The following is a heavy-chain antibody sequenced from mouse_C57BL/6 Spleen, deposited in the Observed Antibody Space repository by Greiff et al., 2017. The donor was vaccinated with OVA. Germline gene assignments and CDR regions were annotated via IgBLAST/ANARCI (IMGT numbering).Heavy chain of an antibody. V-gene: IGHV5-16*01. Sequence: EVQLVESEGGLVQPGSSMKLSCTASGFTFSDYYMAWVRQVPEKGLEWVANINYDGSSTYYLDSLKSRFIISRDNAKNILYLQMSSLKSEDTATYYCARASTGYYAMDYWGQGTSVTVSS. J-gene: IGHJ4*01. D-gene: IGHD4-1*02. CDR1: GFTFSDYY. CDR2: INYDGSST. CDR3: ARASTGYYAMDY.